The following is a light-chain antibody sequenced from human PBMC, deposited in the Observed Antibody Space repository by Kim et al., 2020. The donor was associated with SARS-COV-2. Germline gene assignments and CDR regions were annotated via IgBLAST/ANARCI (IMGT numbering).Light chain of an antibody. Sequence: SPGERATPSCSASQSVSSNLAWYQQKPGQAPRLLIYGASTRATGIPARFSGSGSGTEFTLTISSLQSEDFAVYYCQQYNNWPPLTFGGGTKVDIK. CDR1: QSVSSN. V-gene: IGKV3-15*01. CDR2: GAS. CDR3: QQYNNWPPLT. J-gene: IGKJ4*01.